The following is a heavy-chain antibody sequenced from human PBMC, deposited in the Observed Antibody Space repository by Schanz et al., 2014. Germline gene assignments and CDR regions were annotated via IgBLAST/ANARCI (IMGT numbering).Heavy chain of an antibody. J-gene: IGHJ3*01. CDR3: ARDEGRDGYNLAFDV. D-gene: IGHD5-12*01. V-gene: IGHV3-53*01. Sequence: EVQLVESGGGLIQPGGSLRLSCAVSGFTVSSNYMSLVLQAPGKGLEWVSTVYMSAASTRYADSVKGRFIISRDSSKNTLFLQMNSLRPEDTALYFCARDEGRDGYNLAFDVWGQGTLVTVSS. CDR2: VYMSAAST. CDR1: GFTVSSNY.